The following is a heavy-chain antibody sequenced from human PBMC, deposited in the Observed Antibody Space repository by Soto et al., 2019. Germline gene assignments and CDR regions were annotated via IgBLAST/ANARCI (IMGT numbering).Heavy chain of an antibody. CDR1: GGSISSYY. J-gene: IGHJ6*02. D-gene: IGHD3-10*01. CDR3: ARTKFGSGMIHDYYYGMDV. Sequence: SETLSLTCTVSGGSISSYYWSWIRQPPGKGLEWIGYIYYSGSTNYNPSLKSRVTISVDTSKNQFSLKLSSVTAADTAVYYCARTKFGSGMIHDYYYGMDVWGQGTTVTVSS. CDR2: IYYSGST. V-gene: IGHV4-59*01.